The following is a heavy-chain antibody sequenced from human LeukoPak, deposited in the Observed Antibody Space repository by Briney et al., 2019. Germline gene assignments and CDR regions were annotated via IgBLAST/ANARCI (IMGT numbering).Heavy chain of an antibody. CDR1: GGSFSGYY. CDR3: ARHKDPQWLRQPLDY. D-gene: IGHD5-12*01. J-gene: IGHJ4*02. Sequence: PSETLSLTCAVYGGSFSGYYWSWIRQPPGKGLEWIGEINHSGSTNYNLSLKSRVTISADTSKNQFSLRLSSVTAADTAVFYCARHKDPQWLRQPLDYWGQGTLVTVSS. CDR2: INHSGST. V-gene: IGHV4-34*01.